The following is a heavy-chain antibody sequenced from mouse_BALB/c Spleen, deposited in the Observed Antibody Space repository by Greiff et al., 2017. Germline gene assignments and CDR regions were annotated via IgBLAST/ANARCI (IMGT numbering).Heavy chain of an antibody. CDR1: GFTFSDYY. Sequence: EVQLVESGGGLVKPGGSLKLSCAASGFTFSDYYMYWVRQTPEKRLEWVATISDGGSYTYYPDSVKGRFTISRDNAKNNLYLQMSSLKSEDTAMYYCARDRPQNWDEGAWFAYWGQGTLVTVSA. D-gene: IGHD4-1*01. CDR2: ISDGGSYT. CDR3: ARDRPQNWDEGAWFAY. J-gene: IGHJ3*01. V-gene: IGHV5-4*02.